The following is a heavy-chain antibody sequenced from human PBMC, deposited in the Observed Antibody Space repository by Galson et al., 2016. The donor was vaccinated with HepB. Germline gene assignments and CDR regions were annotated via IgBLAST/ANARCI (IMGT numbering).Heavy chain of an antibody. CDR1: GFSFSTSG. J-gene: IGHJ4*02. Sequence: SLRLSCAASGFSFSTSGMSWVRQTPGRGLEWVSGITAGGGTTHYADSVKGRFTISRDNSNNTLYLYMNSLRAGDKAVYYCGKHGGFDYWGQGALVTVSS. D-gene: IGHD3-16*01. V-gene: IGHV3-23*01. CDR2: ITAGGGTT. CDR3: GKHGGFDY.